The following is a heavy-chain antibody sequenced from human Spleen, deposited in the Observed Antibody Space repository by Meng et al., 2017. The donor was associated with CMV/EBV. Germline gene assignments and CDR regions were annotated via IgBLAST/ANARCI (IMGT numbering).Heavy chain of an antibody. CDR1: GGSISSGDYY. J-gene: IGHJ4*02. Sequence: SETLSLTCTVSGGSISSGDYYWSWIRQPPGKGLEWIGYIYYSGSTYYNPSLKSRVTISVDTSKNQFSLKLSSVTAADTAVYYCARFHRPSRHFDYWGQGTLVTVSS. D-gene: IGHD1-1*01. CDR3: ARFHRPSRHFDY. CDR2: IYYSGST. V-gene: IGHV4-30-4*08.